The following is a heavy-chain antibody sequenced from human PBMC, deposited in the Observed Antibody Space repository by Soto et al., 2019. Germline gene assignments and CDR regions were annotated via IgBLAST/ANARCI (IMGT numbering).Heavy chain of an antibody. D-gene: IGHD6-19*01. CDR2: ISGSDGST. CDR1: GFTFSSYA. Sequence: EVQLLESGGGLVEHGGSLRLSCAASGFTFSSYAMSWVRQAPGKGLEWVSVISGSDGSTYYADSVKGRFTISRDNSKNTLYLQMNSLRAEDTAVYYCARRSSGWYFDYWGQGTLVTVSS. V-gene: IGHV3-23*01. CDR3: ARRSSGWYFDY. J-gene: IGHJ4*02.